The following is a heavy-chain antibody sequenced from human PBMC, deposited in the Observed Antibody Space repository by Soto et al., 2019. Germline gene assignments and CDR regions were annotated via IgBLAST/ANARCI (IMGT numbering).Heavy chain of an antibody. D-gene: IGHD2-2*03. CDR1: GFTFSSYG. V-gene: IGHV3-30*18. CDR3: AKDGYCISTSCPEGYWYFAL. CDR2: ISYDGSNK. J-gene: IGHJ2*01. Sequence: QVQLVESGGGVVQPGRSLRLSCAASGFTFSSYGMHWVRQAPGKGLEWVAVISYDGSNKYYADSVKGRFTISRDNSKNTLYLQMNSLRAEDTAVYYCAKDGYCISTSCPEGYWYFALWGRGTLVTVSS.